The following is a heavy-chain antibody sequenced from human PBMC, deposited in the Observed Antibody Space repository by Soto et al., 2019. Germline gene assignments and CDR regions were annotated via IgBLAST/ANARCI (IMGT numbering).Heavy chain of an antibody. D-gene: IGHD1-1*01. Sequence: QVHLVQSGAEVKKPGASVKVSCKASGYTFTSYGITWVRQAPGQGLEWMGWISAHNGNTDYAQKLQGRVIVTRDTSTSTAYLGLRSLRSDDTAVYYCAGGRYGDYWGQGALVTVSS. CDR1: GYTFTSYG. CDR2: ISAHNGNT. J-gene: IGHJ4*02. CDR3: AGGRYGDY. V-gene: IGHV1-18*01.